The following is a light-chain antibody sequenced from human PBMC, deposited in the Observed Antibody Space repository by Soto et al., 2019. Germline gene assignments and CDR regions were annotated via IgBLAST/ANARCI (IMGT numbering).Light chain of an antibody. V-gene: IGKV3-15*01. Sequence: EIVLTQSLGTLALSPGERAALSCRASQSVSSNLAWYQQKPGQAPRLLIYGASTRATGIPARFSGSGSGTEFTLTIRSLQSEDFAVYYCQQYNNWPPWTFGQGTTVDIK. CDR2: GAS. CDR1: QSVSSN. J-gene: IGKJ1*01. CDR3: QQYNNWPPWT.